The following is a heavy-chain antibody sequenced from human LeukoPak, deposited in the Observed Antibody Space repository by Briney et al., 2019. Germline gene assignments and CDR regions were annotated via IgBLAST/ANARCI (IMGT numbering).Heavy chain of an antibody. CDR1: GGSISRSSYY. CDR3: ARESNDSSGYWGLYYYYYMDV. CDR2: IYYSGST. V-gene: IGHV4-39*07. Sequence: SETLSLTCTVSGGSISRSSYYWGWIRQPPGKGLEWIGSIYYSGSTYYNPSLKSRVTISVDTSKNQFSLKLSSVTAADTAVYYCARESNDSSGYWGLYYYYYMDVWGKGTTVTVSS. J-gene: IGHJ6*03. D-gene: IGHD3-22*01.